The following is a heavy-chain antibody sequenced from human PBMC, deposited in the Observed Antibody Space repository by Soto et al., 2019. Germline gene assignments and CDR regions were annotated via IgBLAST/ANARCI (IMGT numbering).Heavy chain of an antibody. V-gene: IGHV4-59*01. J-gene: IGHJ4*02. Sequence: QVKLQESGPGLVKPSETLSLTCAVSGDSISSYYCMWIRQPPGKGLESIGYLYYGRSANYHPSLKSRVTLSVDTATNQCSLTLSSMTAADTAVYYCALRSMAVVPEYWGEGTLVTVSS. CDR3: ALRSMAVVPEY. D-gene: IGHD3-22*01. CDR1: GDSISSYY. CDR2: LYYGRSA.